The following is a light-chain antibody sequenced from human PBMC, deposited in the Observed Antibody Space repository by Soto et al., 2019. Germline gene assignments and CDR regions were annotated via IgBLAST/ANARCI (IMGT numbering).Light chain of an antibody. J-gene: IGLJ2*01. Sequence: QELTISNSRGSSNIGNNYVSWYQHLPGTAPKLLIYDNNERPSGIPDRFSGSKSGTSATLGITGLQTGDEADYYCGTWDTSLSAVVFGGGTKVTVL. V-gene: IGLV1-51*01. CDR1: SSNIGNNY. CDR3: GTWDTSLSAVV. CDR2: DNN.